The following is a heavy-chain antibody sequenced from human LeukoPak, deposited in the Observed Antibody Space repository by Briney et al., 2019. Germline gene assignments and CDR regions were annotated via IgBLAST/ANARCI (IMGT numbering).Heavy chain of an antibody. J-gene: IGHJ4*02. CDR1: GYTFTSYY. CDR3: ARAPQSGSYSSSNGFDY. V-gene: IGHV1-46*01. CDR2: INPSGGST. D-gene: IGHD1-26*01. Sequence: ASVKVSCKASGYTFTSYYMHWVRQAPGQGLEWMGIINPSGGSTSYAQKFQGRVTMTRDTSTSTVYMELSSLRSEDTAVYYCARAPQSGSYSSSNGFDYWGQGTLVTVSS.